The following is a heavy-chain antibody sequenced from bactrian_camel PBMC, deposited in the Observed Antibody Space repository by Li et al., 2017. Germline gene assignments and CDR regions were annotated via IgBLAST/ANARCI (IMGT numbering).Heavy chain of an antibody. V-gene: IGHV3S25*01. J-gene: IGHJ4*01. CDR3: AADPSRELWVGYPPYKY. D-gene: IGHD5*01. CDR1: GFTFSSYW. Sequence: QLVESGGGLVQPGGSLRLSCAASGFTFSSYWMYWVRQAPGKGLEWVSTINSGGGTTYYADSVRGRFTISRDNVKNTVYLQMNSPKPEDTAVYYCAADPSRELWVGYPPYKYWGQGTQVTVS. CDR2: INSGGGTT.